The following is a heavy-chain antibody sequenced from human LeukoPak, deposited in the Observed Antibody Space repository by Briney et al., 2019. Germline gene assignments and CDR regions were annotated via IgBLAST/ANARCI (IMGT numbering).Heavy chain of an antibody. V-gene: IGHV3-21*01. Sequence: GGSLRLSCAASGFTFSRYSMNWVRQAPGKGLEWVSSISISSNYIYYPDSLKGRFTISRDNAKNSLYLQMSSLRAEDTAVYYCAREVRHFDWLWLYYFDYWGQGTLVTVSS. CDR1: GFTFSRYS. D-gene: IGHD3-9*01. J-gene: IGHJ4*02. CDR3: AREVRHFDWLWLYYFDY. CDR2: ISISSNYI.